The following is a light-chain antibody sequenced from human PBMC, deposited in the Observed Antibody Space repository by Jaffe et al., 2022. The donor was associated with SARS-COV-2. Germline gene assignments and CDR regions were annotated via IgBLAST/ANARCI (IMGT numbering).Light chain of an antibody. Sequence: AIQMTQSPSSLSASIGDRVTITCRASQGIKNDLGWYQQKPGKAPKLLIYAASSLQSGVPSRFSGSGSATDFTLTISSLQPEDFATYYCLQDYSYPLTFGGGTKVEIK. CDR2: AAS. CDR3: LQDYSYPLT. CDR1: QGIKND. J-gene: IGKJ4*01. V-gene: IGKV1-6*01.